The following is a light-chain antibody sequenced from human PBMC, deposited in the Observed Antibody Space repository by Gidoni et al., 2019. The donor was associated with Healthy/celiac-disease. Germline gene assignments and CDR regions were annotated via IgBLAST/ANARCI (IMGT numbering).Light chain of an antibody. J-gene: IGKJ4*01. Sequence: EIVLTQSPATLSLSPEERAPLSGRASQSVSSYLAWYQQKPGLIYDASNRATGIPARFSVSGYGTDFTLTISSLEPEDFAVYYCQQRSNWPPALTFGGGTKVEIK. CDR3: QQRSNWPPALT. CDR2: DAS. CDR1: QSVSSY. V-gene: IGKV3-11*01.